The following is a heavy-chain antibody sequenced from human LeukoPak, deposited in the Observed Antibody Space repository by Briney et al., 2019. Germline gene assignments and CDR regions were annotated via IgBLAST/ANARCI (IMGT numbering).Heavy chain of an antibody. D-gene: IGHD3-16*01. CDR3: AKDVGEFGAPIDY. CDR2: ISHDGTNK. Sequence: PGGSLRLSCAASGFTFSSYGMHWVSQAPGKGLEWVAIISHDGTNKYYVDSVKGRFTISRDNSKNTLYLQMNSLRAEDTAVYYCAKDVGEFGAPIDYWGQGILVTVSS. J-gene: IGHJ4*02. V-gene: IGHV3-30*18. CDR1: GFTFSSYG.